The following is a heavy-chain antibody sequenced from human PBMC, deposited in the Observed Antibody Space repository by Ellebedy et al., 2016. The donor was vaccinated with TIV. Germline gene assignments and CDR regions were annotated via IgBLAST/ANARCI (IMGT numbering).Heavy chain of an antibody. Sequence: GGSLRLSCAASGFTVSYTYMSWVRQAPGKGLEWVSVIHTGGDTYYADSVKGRFTISRDSSKNTLFLQMNSLRAEDTAMYYCARRITGTYGDDAFDIWGQGQWLPSLQ. V-gene: IGHV3-53*01. CDR3: ARRITGTYGDDAFDI. J-gene: IGHJ3*02. CDR1: GFTVSYTY. CDR2: IHTGGDT. D-gene: IGHD1-20*01.